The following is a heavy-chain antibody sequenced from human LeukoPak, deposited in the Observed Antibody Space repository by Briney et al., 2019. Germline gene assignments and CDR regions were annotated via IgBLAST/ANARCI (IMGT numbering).Heavy chain of an antibody. CDR1: GFTFSSYA. CDR3: AKISSGGYALYYFDY. D-gene: IGHD5-12*01. J-gene: IGHJ4*02. Sequence: PGGSLRLSCAASGFTFSSYAMSWVRQAPGKGLEWVSAISGSGGSTYYADSVKGRFTISRDNSKNTLYLQMNSLRAEDTAVYYCAKISSGGYALYYFDYWGQGTLDTVSS. V-gene: IGHV3-23*01. CDR2: ISGSGGST.